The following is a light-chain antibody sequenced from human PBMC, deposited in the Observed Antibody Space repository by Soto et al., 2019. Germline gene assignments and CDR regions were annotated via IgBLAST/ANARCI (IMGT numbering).Light chain of an antibody. J-gene: IGKJ4*01. CDR2: DAS. V-gene: IGKV1-33*01. Sequence: DIQMTQSPSSLSASVVDRVTITCQADQGISKSLSWYQQKPGMAPKLLIYDASNLETGVPSRFSVSGSGIDFTLTISSLQPEDFGRYYCQQYDDLPFTFGGGTKVEIK. CDR3: QQYDDLPFT. CDR1: QGISKS.